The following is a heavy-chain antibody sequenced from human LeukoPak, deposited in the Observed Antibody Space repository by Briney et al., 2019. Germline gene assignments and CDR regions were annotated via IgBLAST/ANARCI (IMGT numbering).Heavy chain of an antibody. CDR1: GFTFSSYE. CDR3: ARKHIAVAGTVTYYFDY. D-gene: IGHD6-19*01. J-gene: IGHJ4*02. CDR2: ISSSGSTI. Sequence: PGGSLRLSCAASGFTFSSYEMNWVRQAPGKGLEWVSYISSSGSTIYYADSVKGRFTISRDNAKNSLYLQMNSLSAEDTAVYYCARKHIAVAGTVTYYFDYWGQGTLVTVSS. V-gene: IGHV3-48*03.